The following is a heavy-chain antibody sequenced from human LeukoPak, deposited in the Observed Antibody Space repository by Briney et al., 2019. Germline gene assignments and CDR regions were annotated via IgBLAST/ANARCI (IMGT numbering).Heavy chain of an antibody. V-gene: IGHV3-21*01. J-gene: IGHJ4*02. CDR3: ARPTHGTSEGYSSSWYGGGGY. D-gene: IGHD6-13*01. Sequence: SGGSLRLSCAASGFTFSSYSMNCVRQAPGKGLEWVSSISSSSSYIYYADSVKGRFTISRDNAKNSLYLQMNSLRAEDTAVYYCARPTHGTSEGYSSSWYGGGGYWGQGTLVTVSS. CDR1: GFTFSSYS. CDR2: ISSSSSYI.